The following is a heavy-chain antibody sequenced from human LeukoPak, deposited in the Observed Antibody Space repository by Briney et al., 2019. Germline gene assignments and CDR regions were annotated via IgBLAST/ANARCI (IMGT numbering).Heavy chain of an antibody. Sequence: ASVKVSCKASGYTFTSYGISWVRQAPGQGLGWMGWISAYNGNTNYAQKLQGRVTMTTDTSTSTAYMELRSLRSDDTAVYYCARDRTYYDFWSGRGYGMDVWGQGTTVTVSS. J-gene: IGHJ6*02. CDR1: GYTFTSYG. CDR3: ARDRTYYDFWSGRGYGMDV. CDR2: ISAYNGNT. V-gene: IGHV1-18*01. D-gene: IGHD3-3*01.